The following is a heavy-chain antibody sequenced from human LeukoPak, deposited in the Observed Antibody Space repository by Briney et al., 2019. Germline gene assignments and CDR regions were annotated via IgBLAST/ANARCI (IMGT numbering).Heavy chain of an antibody. D-gene: IGHD3-10*01. CDR3: GRVGRAGDLAFDI. Sequence: GGSLRLTCAASGFTFSSCWMSWVRQAPGKGLEWVANIKQDGSEKYYVDSVKGRFTISRGNAKNSLYLQMNSLRAEDTAVYYCGRVGRAGDLAFDIWGQGTMVTVSS. CDR2: IKQDGSEK. J-gene: IGHJ3*02. V-gene: IGHV3-7*01. CDR1: GFTFSSCW.